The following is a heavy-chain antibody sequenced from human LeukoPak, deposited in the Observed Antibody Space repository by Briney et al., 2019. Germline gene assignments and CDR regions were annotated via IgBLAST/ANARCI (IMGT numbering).Heavy chain of an antibody. CDR2: IKQDGSEK. V-gene: IGHV3-7*01. J-gene: IGHJ4*02. Sequence: GGSLRLSCAASGFTFSSYWMSWVRQAPGKGLEWVANIKQDGSEKYYVDSVKGRFTISRDNAKNSLYLQMNSLRAEDTAVYYCARDLKYYDSWSGYYALGGVDYWGQGTLVTVSS. D-gene: IGHD3-3*01. CDR1: GFTFSSYW. CDR3: ARDLKYYDSWSGYYALGGVDY.